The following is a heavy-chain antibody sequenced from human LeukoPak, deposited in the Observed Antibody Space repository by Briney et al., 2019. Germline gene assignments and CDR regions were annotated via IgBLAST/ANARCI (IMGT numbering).Heavy chain of an antibody. Sequence: ASVKVSCKASGYTLSSYGISWVRQAPGQGLEWTGWISAYNENTKYAQNVQGRVTMTTDTSTSTAYMELRSLRSDDTAVYYCAREIAVAGLGWFDPWGQGTLVTVSS. CDR1: GYTLSSYG. V-gene: IGHV1-18*01. CDR3: AREIAVAGLGWFDP. CDR2: ISAYNENT. J-gene: IGHJ5*02. D-gene: IGHD6-19*01.